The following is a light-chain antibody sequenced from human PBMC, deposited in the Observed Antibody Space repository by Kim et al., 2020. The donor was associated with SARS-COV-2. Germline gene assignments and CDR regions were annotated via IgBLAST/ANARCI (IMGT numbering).Light chain of an antibody. CDR2: RNS. J-gene: IGLJ3*02. V-gene: IGLV1-47*01. Sequence: RVTISCSGSISNIGNNFVYWYQLLPGTAPKLLIYRNSHRPSGVPDRFSGSKSGTSASLTINGLRSEDEADYFCAAWDDSLSGQEVFGGGTQLTVL. CDR3: AAWDDSLSGQEV. CDR1: ISNIGNNF.